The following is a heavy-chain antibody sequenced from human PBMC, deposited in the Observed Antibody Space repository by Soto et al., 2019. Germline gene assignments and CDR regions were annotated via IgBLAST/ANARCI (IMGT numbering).Heavy chain of an antibody. J-gene: IGHJ4*02. CDR2: ISSSSSTI. V-gene: IGHV3-48*02. D-gene: IGHD4-4*01. CDR1: GFTFSSYS. Sequence: EVQLVESGGGLVQPGGSLRLSCAASGFTFSSYSMNWVRQAPGKGLEWISYISSSSSTIYYADSVKGRFTISRDNAKNSLFLQMNSLRDEDTAVYYCASIQKVTTGYWGQGTVVTVSS. CDR3: ASIQKVTTGY.